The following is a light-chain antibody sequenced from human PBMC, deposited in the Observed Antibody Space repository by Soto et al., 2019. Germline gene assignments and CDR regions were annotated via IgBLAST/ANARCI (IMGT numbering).Light chain of an antibody. V-gene: IGKV1-39*01. J-gene: IGKJ2*01. CDR3: QQSYSIPYT. Sequence: DIQMTQSPSSLSASVGDRVTITCRASQSISSYLNWYQQKPGKAPKLLIYAASSLQSGVPSGFSGSGSGTDFTLTISSLQPEDFATYYCQQSYSIPYTFGQGTKLEIK. CDR2: AAS. CDR1: QSISSY.